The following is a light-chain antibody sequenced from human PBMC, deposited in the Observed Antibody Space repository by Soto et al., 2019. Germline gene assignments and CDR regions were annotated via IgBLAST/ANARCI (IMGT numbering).Light chain of an antibody. V-gene: IGKV1-5*01. J-gene: IGKJ1*01. CDR2: DAS. CDR3: QHYNSYSEA. Sequence: DIQMTQSPSTLSTSVGDRVTITCLASRTISSWLAWYQQIPGKAPKLLIYDASSWENGVPSRFSGSGSGTEFTLTISSLQPDDFATYYCQHYNSYSEAFGQGTKVDIK. CDR1: RTISSW.